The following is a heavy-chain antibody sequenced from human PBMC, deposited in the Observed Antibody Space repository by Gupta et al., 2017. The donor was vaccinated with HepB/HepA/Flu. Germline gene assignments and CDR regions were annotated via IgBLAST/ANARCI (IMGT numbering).Heavy chain of an antibody. Sequence: HWVRQAPGQGIEWVGWMNPNSGGTNSAQKFQGRVIMTRDTAISTAYMEVSRLRSDDTAIYYCARGVGLPGGDLPYDYQYDIDVWGKGTTVTVSS. V-gene: IGHV1-2*02. J-gene: IGHJ6*03. CDR2: MNPNSGGT. CDR3: ARGVGLPGGDLPYDYQYDIDV. D-gene: IGHD2-21*01.